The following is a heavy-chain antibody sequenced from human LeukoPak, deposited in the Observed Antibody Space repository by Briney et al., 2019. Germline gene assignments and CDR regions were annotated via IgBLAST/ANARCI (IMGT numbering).Heavy chain of an antibody. V-gene: IGHV4-59*01. CDR3: ASSAIAARLGWFDP. J-gene: IGHJ5*02. CDR2: IYYSGST. D-gene: IGHD6-6*01. CDR1: GGSISSYY. Sequence: SETLSLTCTVSGGSISSYYWSWIRQPPGKGLEWIGYIYYSGSTNYNPSLKSRVTISVDTSKNQFSLKLSSVTAADTAVYYCASSAIAARLGWFDPWGQGTLVTVSS.